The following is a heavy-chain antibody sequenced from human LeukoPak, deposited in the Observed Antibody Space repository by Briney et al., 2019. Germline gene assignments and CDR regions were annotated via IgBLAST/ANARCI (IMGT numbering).Heavy chain of an antibody. Sequence: SETLSLTCTVSGGSISSYYWSWIRQPPGKGLEWIGYIYYSGSTNYNPSLKSRVTISVDTSKNQFSLKLSSVTAADTAVYYCARHPEGDGVWFDPWGQGTLVTVSS. D-gene: IGHD3-16*01. CDR1: GGSISSYY. V-gene: IGHV4-59*08. CDR2: IYYSGST. J-gene: IGHJ5*02. CDR3: ARHPEGDGVWFDP.